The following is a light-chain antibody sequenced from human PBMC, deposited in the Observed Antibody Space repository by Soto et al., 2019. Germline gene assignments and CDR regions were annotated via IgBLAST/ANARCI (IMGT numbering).Light chain of an antibody. Sequence: DIQMTQSPSTLSASVRDRVTITCRASQSISSWLAWYQQKPGKAPKLLIYDASSLESGVPSRFSGSGSGTEFTLTISSLQPDDFATYYCQQYNSYATFGQGTKV. CDR3: QQYNSYAT. CDR2: DAS. CDR1: QSISSW. J-gene: IGKJ1*01. V-gene: IGKV1-5*01.